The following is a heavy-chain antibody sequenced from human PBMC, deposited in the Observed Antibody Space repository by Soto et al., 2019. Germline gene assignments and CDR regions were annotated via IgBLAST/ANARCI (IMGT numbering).Heavy chain of an antibody. CDR1: GGSFSGYY. V-gene: IGHV4-34*01. CDR2: INHSGIT. J-gene: IGHJ4*02. D-gene: IGHD2-15*01. Sequence: SETLSLTCAVYGGSFSGYYWNWIRQPPGKGLEWIGEINHSGITNYNPSLKSRVTISLDTSKSQFSLKLSSVTAADTAVYYCAVDGARIVYWGPGTLVTVSS. CDR3: AVDGARIVY.